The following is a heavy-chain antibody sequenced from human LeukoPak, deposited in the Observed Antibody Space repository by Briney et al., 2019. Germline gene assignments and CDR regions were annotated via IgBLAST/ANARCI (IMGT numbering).Heavy chain of an antibody. CDR1: GLTVSSNY. D-gene: IGHD4-17*01. CDR3: ARLLTTAIRWAWYFDL. Sequence: GGSLRLSCVASGLTVSSNYMSWVRQVPGRGLEWVSVVYPDGNTYYADSAKGRFAISTDISKKTLFLQMDSLRAEDTAVYYCARLLTTAIRWAWYFDLWGRGTLVTVSS. V-gene: IGHV3-66*04. CDR2: VYPDGNT. J-gene: IGHJ2*01.